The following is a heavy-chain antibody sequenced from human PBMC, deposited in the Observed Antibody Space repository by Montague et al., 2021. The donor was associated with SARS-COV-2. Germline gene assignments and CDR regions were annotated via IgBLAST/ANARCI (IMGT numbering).Heavy chain of an antibody. J-gene: IGHJ6*02. CDR2: ISGSSGTI. V-gene: IGHV3-48*04. CDR1: GFTFSTCS. D-gene: IGHD3-3*01. CDR3: ARHDSWSDYLMRTLYGMDV. Sequence: SLRLSCAATGFTFSTCSMTWVRQAPGKGLEWISYISGSSGTIHYADSVKGRFTISRDNARDSLSLQMNSLRADDTAIYYCARHDSWSDYLMRTLYGMDVLHQGTTIILSS.